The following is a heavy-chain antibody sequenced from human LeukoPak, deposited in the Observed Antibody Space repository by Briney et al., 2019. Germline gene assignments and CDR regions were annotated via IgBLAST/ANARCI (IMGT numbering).Heavy chain of an antibody. D-gene: IGHD3-16*01. J-gene: IGHJ4*02. CDR1: GCSFSTNW. CDR2: IYPGDFET. V-gene: IGHV5-51*01. CDR3: VTSLWGGYFDN. Sequence: GESLKISCKGSGCSFSTNWIGWVRQLPGKGLEWMGIIYPGDFETKYSPSFQGHVTISVDKSINTAYLQWSSLKASDTAMYFCVTSLWGGYFDNWGQGTLVTVSS.